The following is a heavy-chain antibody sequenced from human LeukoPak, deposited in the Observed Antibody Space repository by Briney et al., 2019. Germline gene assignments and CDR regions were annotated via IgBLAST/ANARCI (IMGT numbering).Heavy chain of an antibody. CDR1: GDSISSGYC. CDR2: ICYSGST. CDR3: ARDYGYSSAADAFDI. Sequence: LETLSLTCAVSGDSISSGYCWGWIRQPPGKGLEWIGSICYSGSTYYNPSLKSRVTISVDTSKNQFSLKLKSVTAADTAVYYCARDYGYSSAADAFDIWGQGTMVTVSS. D-gene: IGHD6-19*01. J-gene: IGHJ3*02. V-gene: IGHV4-38-2*02.